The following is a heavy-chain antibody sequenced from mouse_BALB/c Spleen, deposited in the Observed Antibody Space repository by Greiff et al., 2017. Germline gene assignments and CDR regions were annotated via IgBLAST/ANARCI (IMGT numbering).Heavy chain of an antibody. CDR2: IDPENGNT. CDR1: GFNIKDYY. CDR3: ARAVATNFDY. Sequence: VQLQQSGAELVRPGALVKLSCKASGFNIKDYYMHWVKQRPEQGLEWIGWIDPENGNTIYDPKFQGKASITADTSSNTAYLQLSSLTSEDTAVYYCARAVATNFDYWGQGTTLTDSS. V-gene: IGHV14-1*02. D-gene: IGHD1-1*01. J-gene: IGHJ2*01.